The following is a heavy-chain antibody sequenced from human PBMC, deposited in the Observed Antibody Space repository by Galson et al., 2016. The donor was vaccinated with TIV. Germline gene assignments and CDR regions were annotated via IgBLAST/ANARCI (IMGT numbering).Heavy chain of an antibody. D-gene: IGHD2-21*01. CDR1: GFTFDDFD. Sequence: SLRLSCAASGFTFDDFDMAWVRQGPGRGLEWVSSVNWNGLGTSYADSVKGRFTISRDSAKNSLYLQMDSLGAEGTALYYCARVESCGGTCYYFDSWGQGTLVAVSS. J-gene: IGHJ4*02. CDR3: ARVESCGGTCYYFDS. V-gene: IGHV3-20*04. CDR2: VNWNGLGT.